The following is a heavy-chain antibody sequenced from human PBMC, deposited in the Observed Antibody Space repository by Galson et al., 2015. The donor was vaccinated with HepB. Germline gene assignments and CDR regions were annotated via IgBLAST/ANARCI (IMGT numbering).Heavy chain of an antibody. CDR3: ARHLVAAKPYYYYYYMDV. V-gene: IGHV5-51*01. J-gene: IGHJ6*03. D-gene: IGHD2-21*01. CDR1: GSSFTSYW. CDR2: IYPGDSDT. Sequence: QSGAEVKKPGESLKISCKGSGSSFTSYWIGWVRQMPGKGLEWMGIIYPGDSDTRYSPSFQGQVTISADKSISTAYLQWSSLKASDTAMYYCARHLVAAKPYYYYYYMDVWGKGTTVTVSS.